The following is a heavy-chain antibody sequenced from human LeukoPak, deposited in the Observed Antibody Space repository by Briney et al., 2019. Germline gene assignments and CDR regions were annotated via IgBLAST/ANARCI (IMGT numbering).Heavy chain of an antibody. J-gene: IGHJ4*02. CDR3: ARGSYDILTGSYYFDY. Sequence: SQTLSLTCTVSGGSISSGGYYWSWIRQHPGKGLEWIGYIYYSGSTYYNPSLKSRVTISVDTSKNQFSLKLSSVTAADTAVYYCARGSYDILTGSYYFDYWGQGTLVTLSS. CDR1: GGSISSGGYY. V-gene: IGHV4-31*03. CDR2: IYYSGST. D-gene: IGHD3-9*01.